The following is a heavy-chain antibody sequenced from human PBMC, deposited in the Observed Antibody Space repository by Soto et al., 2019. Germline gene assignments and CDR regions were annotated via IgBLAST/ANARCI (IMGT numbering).Heavy chain of an antibody. CDR1: GFTFSSYA. D-gene: IGHD3-9*01. CDR3: AKDSVLRYFDWSPDRRAREHAFDI. CDR2: ISGSGGST. V-gene: IGHV3-23*01. Sequence: GGSLRLSCAASGFTFSSYAMSWVRQAPGKGLEWVSAISGSGGSTYYADSVKGRFTISRDNSKNTLYLQMNSLRAEDTAVYYCAKDSVLRYFDWSPDRRAREHAFDIWGQGTMVTVSS. J-gene: IGHJ3*02.